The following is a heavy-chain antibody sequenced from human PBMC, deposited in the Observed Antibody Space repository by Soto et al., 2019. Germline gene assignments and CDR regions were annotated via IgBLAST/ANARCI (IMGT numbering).Heavy chain of an antibody. CDR2: ISFDGSKA. V-gene: IGHV3-30*18. J-gene: IGHJ6*01. Sequence: WGSLRLSCAASGFTFISSAIHFCRHSPVKWLEWVAIISFDGSKAYYGDSVKGRFTISRDNSRSTLYLQMNSLRAEDAAVYHCAKDRCTNGVCYVSFYNPMDVWGQGTTVTVSS. D-gene: IGHD2-8*01. CDR1: GFTFISSA. CDR3: AKDRCTNGVCYVSFYNPMDV.